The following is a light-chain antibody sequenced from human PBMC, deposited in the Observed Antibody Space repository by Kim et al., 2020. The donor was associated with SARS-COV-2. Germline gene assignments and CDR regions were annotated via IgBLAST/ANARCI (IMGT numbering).Light chain of an antibody. Sequence: PGQSVTISCTGSSIDVGAYENVSWYQQHPGKAPKLMISQVSKRSSGVPDRFSGSKSGNTASLTVSGLQAEDEAGYYCCSYARTSYVFGTGTKVTVL. CDR1: SIDVGAYEN. J-gene: IGLJ1*01. CDR2: QVS. V-gene: IGLV2-8*01. CDR3: CSYARTSYV.